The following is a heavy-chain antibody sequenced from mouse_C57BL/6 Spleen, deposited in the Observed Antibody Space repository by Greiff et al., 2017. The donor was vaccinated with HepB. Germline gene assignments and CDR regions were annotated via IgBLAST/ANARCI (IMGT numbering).Heavy chain of an antibody. D-gene: IGHD1-1*01. V-gene: IGHV1-82*01. Sequence: QVQLQQSGPELVKPGASVKISCKASGYAFSSSWMNWVRQRPGKGLEWIGRIYPGDGDTNYNGKFKGKATLTADKSSSTAYMQLSSLTSEDSAVYFCSYGSHAMDYWGQGTSVTVSS. CDR3: SYGSHAMDY. J-gene: IGHJ4*01. CDR1: GYAFSSSW. CDR2: IYPGDGDT.